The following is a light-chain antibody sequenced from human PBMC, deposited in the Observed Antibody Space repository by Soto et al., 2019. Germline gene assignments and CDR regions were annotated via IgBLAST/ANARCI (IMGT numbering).Light chain of an antibody. J-gene: IGKJ1*01. CDR3: QQYNNWPRT. CDR2: GAS. Sequence: EILLTQSPGTLALSPGERATLSCRASQSVSRSYLAWYQQKPGQAPRLLIYGASTRATGIPARFSGSGSGTEFTLTISSLQSEDFEVYYCQQYNNWPRTFGQGTKVDIK. CDR1: QSVSRSY. V-gene: IGKV3-15*01.